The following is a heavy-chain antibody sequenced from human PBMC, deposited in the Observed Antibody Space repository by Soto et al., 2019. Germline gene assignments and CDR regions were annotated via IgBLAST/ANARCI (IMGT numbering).Heavy chain of an antibody. CDR1: GFILSIYS. CDR2: IMPGSSHI. J-gene: IGHJ3*01. Sequence: GGSLRLPCAASGFILSIYSKHLGRPAPGKGQEWGSYIMPGSSHIFYADSVKGRFTISRDNAKNSLYLQMNSLGAEDTALYYCVRDQLFFYDFSGRPVNGFDLWGQGTMVTLS. D-gene: IGHD3-16*01. V-gene: IGHV3-48*01. CDR3: VRDQLFFYDFSGRPVNGFDL.